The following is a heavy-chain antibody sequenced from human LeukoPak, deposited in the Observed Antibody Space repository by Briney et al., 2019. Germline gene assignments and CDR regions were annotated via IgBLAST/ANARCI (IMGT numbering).Heavy chain of an antibody. Sequence: QTGGSLRLSCAASGFTLSSYGMHWVRQAPGKGLEWVAFMSYNERNKYYGDSVKGRFTISRDISKNTLYLQMNSLRAEDTAVYYCATEGYSYGPLDYWGQGTLVTVSS. V-gene: IGHV3-30*03. CDR1: GFTLSSYG. J-gene: IGHJ4*02. D-gene: IGHD5-18*01. CDR3: ATEGYSYGPLDY. CDR2: MSYNERNK.